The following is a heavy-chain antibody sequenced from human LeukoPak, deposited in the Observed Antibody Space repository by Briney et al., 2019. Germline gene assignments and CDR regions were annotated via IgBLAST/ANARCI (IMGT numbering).Heavy chain of an antibody. Sequence: PSETLSLTCSVSGYSITTAYYWGWIRQVPGKGLEWIASLYHSGVTYYTPSLEGRATISLDTSKNQYSLRIDSVTAADTAVYYCARSGGPQDCSTGTCYLDYWYFDVWGRGTLVTVSS. D-gene: IGHD2-2*01. V-gene: IGHV4-38-2*02. CDR3: ARSGGPQDCSTGTCYLDYWYFDV. CDR1: GYSITTAYY. J-gene: IGHJ2*01. CDR2: LYHSGVT.